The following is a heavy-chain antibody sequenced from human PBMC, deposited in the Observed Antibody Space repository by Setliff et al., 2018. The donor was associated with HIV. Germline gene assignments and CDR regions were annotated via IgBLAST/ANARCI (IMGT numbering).Heavy chain of an antibody. CDR1: GHSISSGYH. Sequence: SETLSLTCAVSGHSISSGYHWGWIRQPPGKGLEWIGSVYYSGSTHYNPSLKSRVTVSVDTSKNQFSLKVSSVTAADTAVYYCARVARGGHSSRWYYFDYWGQGTLVTVSS. V-gene: IGHV4-38-2*01. J-gene: IGHJ4*02. CDR2: VYYSGST. CDR3: ARVARGGHSSRWYYFDY. D-gene: IGHD6-13*01.